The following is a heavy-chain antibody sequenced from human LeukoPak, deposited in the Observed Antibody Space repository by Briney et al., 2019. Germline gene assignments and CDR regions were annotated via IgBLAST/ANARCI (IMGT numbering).Heavy chain of an antibody. Sequence: PGRSLRLSCAASGFTFSSYDIHWARQAPGKGLEWVAAIWHDGSNEYYVDSVKGRFTISRDNSKNTLYLQMNSLRAEDTAVYYCARDNSRTLDYWGQGTLVTVSS. CDR3: ARDNSRTLDY. CDR1: GFTFSSYD. J-gene: IGHJ4*02. V-gene: IGHV3-33*01. CDR2: IWHDGSNE.